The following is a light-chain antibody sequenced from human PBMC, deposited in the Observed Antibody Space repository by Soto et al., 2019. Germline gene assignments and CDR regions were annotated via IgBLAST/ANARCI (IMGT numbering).Light chain of an antibody. V-gene: IGKV3-20*01. Sequence: EIVLPQSPGTLSLSPGERATLSCRASQSVISSYLAWYQQKPGQAPRLLIYFTSSRATGIPDRFSGSGSGTDFTLTISRLEPEDFAVYYCQLYGSSPPYTFGQGTKLEIK. CDR2: FTS. CDR1: QSVISSY. J-gene: IGKJ2*01. CDR3: QLYGSSPPYT.